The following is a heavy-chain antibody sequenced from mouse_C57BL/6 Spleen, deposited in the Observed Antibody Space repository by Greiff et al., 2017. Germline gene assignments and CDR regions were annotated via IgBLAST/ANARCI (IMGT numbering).Heavy chain of an antibody. CDR1: GYTFTDYE. CDR3: TRAWDVENFDY. J-gene: IGHJ2*01. D-gene: IGHD4-1*01. V-gene: IGHV1-15*01. CDR2: IDPETGGT. Sequence: VKLQQSGAELVRPGASVTLSCKASGYTFTDYEMHWVKQTPVHGLEWIGAIDPETGGTAYNQKFKGKAILTADKSSSTAYMELRSLTSEDSAVYYCTRAWDVENFDYWGQGTTLTVSS.